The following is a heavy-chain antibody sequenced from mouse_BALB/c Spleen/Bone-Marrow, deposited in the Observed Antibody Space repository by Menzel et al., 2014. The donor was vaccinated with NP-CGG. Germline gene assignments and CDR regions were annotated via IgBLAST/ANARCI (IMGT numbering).Heavy chain of an antibody. CDR2: IDPSDSET. CDR1: GYSFTSYW. D-gene: IGHD2-2*01. J-gene: IGHJ4*01. Sequence: QVQLQQSGPQLVRPGASVKISCKASGYSFTSYWMHWVKQRPGQGLEWIGMIDPSDSETRLNQKFKDKATLTVDKSSSTAFMQLSSPTSEDSAVYYCAREAGYYYAMDYWGQGTLVTVSS. CDR3: AREAGYYYAMDY. V-gene: IGHV1S127*01.